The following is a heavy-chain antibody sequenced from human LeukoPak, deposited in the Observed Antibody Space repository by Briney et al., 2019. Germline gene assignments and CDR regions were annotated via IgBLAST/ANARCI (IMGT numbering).Heavy chain of an antibody. CDR3: ASRRGYSGYYYYYMDV. V-gene: IGHV3-21*01. CDR1: GFTFSSYS. D-gene: IGHD5-12*01. J-gene: IGHJ6*03. Sequence: GGSLRLSCAASGFTFSSYSMTWVRQAPGKGLEWASSISSSSSYIYYADSVKGRFTISRDNAKNSLYLQMNSLRAEDTAVYYCASRRGYSGYYYYYMDVWGKGTTVTVSS. CDR2: ISSSSSYI.